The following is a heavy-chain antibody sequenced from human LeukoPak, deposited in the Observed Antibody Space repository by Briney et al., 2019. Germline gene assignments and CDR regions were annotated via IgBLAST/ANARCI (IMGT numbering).Heavy chain of an antibody. CDR2: IYSSGTA. CDR1: GGXLSNYY. CDR3: ARESVVVGSSYYLDY. J-gene: IGHJ4*01. Sequence: SETLSLTCTVSGGXLSNYYWTWIRQTPGKGQEWIGYIYSSGTANYNPSIKSRVNISQDTSKNQFSLTMNSVTAADTAIYYCARESVVVGSSYYLDYWGHGTLVTVSS. V-gene: IGHV4-59*01. D-gene: IGHD2-15*01.